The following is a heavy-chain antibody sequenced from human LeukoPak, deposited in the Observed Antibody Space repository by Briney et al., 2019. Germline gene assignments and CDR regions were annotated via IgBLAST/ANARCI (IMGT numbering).Heavy chain of an antibody. CDR3: ATRQGAYYYYGMDV. Sequence: ASVKVSCKVSGYTLTELSMHWVRQAPGKGLEWMGGFDPEDGETIYAQKFQGRVTMTEDTSTDPAYMELSSLRSEDTAVYYCATRQGAYYYYGMDVWGQGTTVTVSS. CDR2: FDPEDGET. V-gene: IGHV1-24*01. D-gene: IGHD3-16*01. CDR1: GYTLTELS. J-gene: IGHJ6*02.